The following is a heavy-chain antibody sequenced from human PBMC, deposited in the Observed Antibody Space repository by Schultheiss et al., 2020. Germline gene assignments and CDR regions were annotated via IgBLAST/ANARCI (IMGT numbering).Heavy chain of an antibody. CDR2: INYSGST. CDR1: GGSISSYY. D-gene: IGHD6-13*01. Sequence: SETLSLTCTVSGGSISSYYWSWIRQPPGKGLEWIGEINYSGSTNYNPSLKSRVTVSVDTSKNQFSLKLRSVTAADTAVYYCARADPSSSWPTHFDYWGQGTLVTVSS. CDR3: ARADPSSSWPTHFDY. J-gene: IGHJ4*02. V-gene: IGHV4-59*12.